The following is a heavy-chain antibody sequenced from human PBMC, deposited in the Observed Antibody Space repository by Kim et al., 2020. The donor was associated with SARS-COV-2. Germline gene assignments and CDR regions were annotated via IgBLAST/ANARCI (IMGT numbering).Heavy chain of an antibody. CDR1: GGSITTTNYY. CDR3: STRHSRRFSFNWFDP. J-gene: IGHJ5*02. D-gene: IGHD1-26*01. Sequence: SETLSLTCSVSGGSITTTNYYWVWIRQPQGKGLEWIRSAYYSGSTSYNPSPKSRVTISVVTSEDQFSLQLNSVPAADTTAFYCSTRHSRRFSFNWFDPWG. CDR2: AYYSGST. V-gene: IGHV4-39*01.